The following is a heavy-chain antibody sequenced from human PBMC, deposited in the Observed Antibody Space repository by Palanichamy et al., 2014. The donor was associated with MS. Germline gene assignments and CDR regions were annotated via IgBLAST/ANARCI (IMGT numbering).Heavy chain of an antibody. J-gene: IGHJ5*02. CDR3: ARHINIVNWFDP. D-gene: IGHD1-26*01. V-gene: IGHV4-39*01. CDR1: GGSISSSSYY. Sequence: QLQLQESGPGLVKPSETLSLTCTVSGGSISSSSYYWGWIRQPPGKGLEWIGSIYYSGSTYYNPSLKSRVTISVDTSKNQFSLKLSSVTAADTAVYYCARHINIVNWFDPWGQGTLVTVSS. CDR2: IYYSGST.